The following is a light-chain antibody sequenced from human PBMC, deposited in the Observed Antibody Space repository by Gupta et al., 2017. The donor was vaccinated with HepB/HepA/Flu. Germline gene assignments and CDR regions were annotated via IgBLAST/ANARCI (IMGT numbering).Light chain of an antibody. J-gene: IGKJ2*01. Sequence: EIVLTPSPGTLSLSPGETATLSCRASQSVSSSYLGWYQQKPGQAPRLLIYGASTRATGIPDRFSGSGCGTDFTLTISRLEPEDFAVYYCQQYGSSPPYTFGQGTKLEIK. CDR1: QSVSSSY. CDR3: QQYGSSPPYT. V-gene: IGKV3-20*01. CDR2: GAS.